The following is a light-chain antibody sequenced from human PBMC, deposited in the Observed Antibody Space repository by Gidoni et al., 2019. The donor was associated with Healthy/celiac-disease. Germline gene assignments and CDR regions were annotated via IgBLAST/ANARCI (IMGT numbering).Light chain of an antibody. V-gene: IGKV3-15*01. Sequence: ELVMTQSPATLSVSPGERATLSCRASQSVSSNFAWYQQKPGQAPRLLIYGASTRATGIPARFSGSGSGTEFTLTISSLQSEDFAVYYCQQYNNWPRSFGGGTKVEIK. CDR1: QSVSSN. CDR2: GAS. J-gene: IGKJ4*01. CDR3: QQYNNWPRS.